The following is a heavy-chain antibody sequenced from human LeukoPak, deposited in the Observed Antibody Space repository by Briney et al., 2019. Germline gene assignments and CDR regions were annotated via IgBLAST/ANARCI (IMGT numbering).Heavy chain of an antibody. CDR1: GFTFSNHE. CDR2: ITSTGSPT. V-gene: IGHV3-48*03. D-gene: IGHD1-1*01. Sequence: GGSLRLSCAASGFTFSNHEMNWVRQAPGKGLEWVSYITSTGSPTYYADFVRGRFTISRDNAKNSLYLQMNSLRAEDTAVYYCARDRDTAYNPFEYWGLGTLVTVSS. J-gene: IGHJ4*02. CDR3: ARDRDTAYNPFEY.